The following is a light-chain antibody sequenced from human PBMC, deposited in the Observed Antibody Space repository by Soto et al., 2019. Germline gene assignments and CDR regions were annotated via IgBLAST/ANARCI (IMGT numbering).Light chain of an antibody. CDR2: AAS. V-gene: IGKV1-39*01. CDR3: QQSYSIPWT. CDR1: QSISSY. Sequence: DIQMTQSPSSLSASVGDRVTITCRASQSISSYFNWYQQKPGKAPKLLIYAASSLQSGVPSRFSGSGSGTDFTLTINGLQPEDFATYYCQQSYSIPWTFGQGTKVEIK. J-gene: IGKJ1*01.